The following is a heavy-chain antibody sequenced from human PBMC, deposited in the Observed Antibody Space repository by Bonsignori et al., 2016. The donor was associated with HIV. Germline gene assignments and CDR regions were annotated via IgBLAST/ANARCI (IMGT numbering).Heavy chain of an antibody. V-gene: IGHV6-1*01. D-gene: IGHD3-22*01. CDR1: GDSVSSNRAA. J-gene: IGHJ4*02. CDR2: TYYKSTWYT. Sequence: QLQQSGPGLVKPSQTLSLTCAISGDSVSSNRAAWNWIRQSPSRGLEWLGRTYYKSTWYTDYAVSVRSRATINRDTSKNQFSLQLWSVTSEDTAVYYCARGGFYDRRGYFFDYWDQGTVVTVS. CDR3: ARGGFYDRRGYFFDY.